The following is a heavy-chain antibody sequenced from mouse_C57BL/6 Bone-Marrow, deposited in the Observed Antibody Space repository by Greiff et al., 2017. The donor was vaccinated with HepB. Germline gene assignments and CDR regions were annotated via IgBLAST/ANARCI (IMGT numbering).Heavy chain of an antibody. D-gene: IGHD1-1*01. Sequence: QVQLQQPGAELVMPGASVKLSCKASGYTFTSYWMHWVKQRPGQGLEWIGEIDPSDSYTNYNQKFKGKSTFTVDKSSSTAYIQLSSLTSEDSAVYYSAILGYWGQGTTLTVSS. V-gene: IGHV1-69*01. CDR2: IDPSDSYT. J-gene: IGHJ2*01. CDR1: GYTFTSYW. CDR3: AILGY.